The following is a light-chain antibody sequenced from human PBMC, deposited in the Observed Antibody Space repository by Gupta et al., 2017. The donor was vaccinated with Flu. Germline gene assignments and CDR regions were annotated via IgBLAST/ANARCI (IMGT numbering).Light chain of an antibody. Sequence: ATLSVSPGERATLSCRASQSVSSNLAWYQQKPGQAPRLLIYGASTRATGIPARFSGSGSGTEFTLTISSLQSEDFAVYYCQQYNDWPPFTFGHGTKVDIK. CDR1: QSVSSN. V-gene: IGKV3-15*01. J-gene: IGKJ3*01. CDR3: QQYNDWPPFT. CDR2: GAS.